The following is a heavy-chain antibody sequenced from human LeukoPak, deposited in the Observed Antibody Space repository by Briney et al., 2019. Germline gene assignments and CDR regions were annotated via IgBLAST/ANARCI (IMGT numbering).Heavy chain of an antibody. J-gene: IGHJ4*02. Sequence: GGSLRLSCAASGFTVSSNYMSWVRQAPGKGLEWVSVIYSGGSTYYADSVKGRFTISRDNSKNTLYLQMNSLRAEDTAVYYCAKDPFYEHFDYFDYWGQGTLVTVSS. CDR2: IYSGGST. CDR3: AKDPFYEHFDYFDY. V-gene: IGHV3-66*01. D-gene: IGHD3-3*02. CDR1: GFTVSSNY.